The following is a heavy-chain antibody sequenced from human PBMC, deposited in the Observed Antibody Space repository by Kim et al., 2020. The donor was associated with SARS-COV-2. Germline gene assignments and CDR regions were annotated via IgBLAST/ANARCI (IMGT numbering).Heavy chain of an antibody. Sequence: GGSLRLSCAASGFTFSNYAMSWVRQAPGKGLEWVSVIFSGGRSTYYADSVKGRFTVSRDNSKNTLYLQMNSLTAEDTAVYYCAKGGYYDSSGYSTSYFD. CDR1: GFTFSNYA. CDR3: AKGGYYDSSGYSTSYFD. J-gene: IGHJ4*03. CDR2: IFSGGRST. V-gene: IGHV3-23*03. D-gene: IGHD3-22*01.